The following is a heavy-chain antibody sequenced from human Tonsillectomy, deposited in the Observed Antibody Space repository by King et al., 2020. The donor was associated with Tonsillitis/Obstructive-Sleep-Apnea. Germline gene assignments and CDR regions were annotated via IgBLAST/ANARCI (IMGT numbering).Heavy chain of an antibody. CDR2: IFYSGST. Sequence: QLQESGPGLVKPSQTLSLTCTVSGGSISSGGYYWSWIRQHPGKGLEWIGYIFYSGSTYYNPSLKSRITISVDTSKNQFSLKLSSVTAADTAVYYCARSIMVRGVIAYNFDYWGQGTLVTVSS. D-gene: IGHD3-10*01. J-gene: IGHJ4*02. CDR3: ARSIMVRGVIAYNFDY. V-gene: IGHV4-31*03. CDR1: GGSISSGGYY.